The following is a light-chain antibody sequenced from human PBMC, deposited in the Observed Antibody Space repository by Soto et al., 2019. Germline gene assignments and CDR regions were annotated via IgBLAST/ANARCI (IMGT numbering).Light chain of an antibody. CDR1: QSVNSN. J-gene: IGKJ4*01. Sequence: EIAMTQSPATLSVSPGERATLSCRASQSVNSNLAWYQQKPGQAPRLLIYGASTRATGIPARFSGSGSGTEFPVTISILHSEDFAVYYCQQYNNWPLTFGGGNKVEIK. CDR2: GAS. V-gene: IGKV3-15*01. CDR3: QQYNNWPLT.